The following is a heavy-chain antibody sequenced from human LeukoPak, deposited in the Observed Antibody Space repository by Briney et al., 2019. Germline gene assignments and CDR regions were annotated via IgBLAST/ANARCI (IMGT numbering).Heavy chain of an antibody. CDR1: GFTFSSYE. Sequence: PGGSLRLSCAASGFTFSSYEMNWVRQAPGKGLEWVSYISSSGSTIYYADSVKGRFTISRDNAKNSLYLQMNSLRAEDTAVYYCARARFPYYRLSGSDYYYMDVWGKGTTVTVSS. D-gene: IGHD3-10*01. J-gene: IGHJ6*03. V-gene: IGHV3-48*03. CDR3: ARARFPYYRLSGSDYYYMDV. CDR2: ISSSGSTI.